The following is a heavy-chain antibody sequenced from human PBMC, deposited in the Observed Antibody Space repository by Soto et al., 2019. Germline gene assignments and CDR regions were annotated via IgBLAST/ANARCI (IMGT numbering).Heavy chain of an antibody. D-gene: IGHD6-19*01. Sequence: EVQLVESGGGLVQPGGSLRVSCAASGFTFSSYWMHWVRQAPGKGLVWVSRINSDGSSTSYADSVKGRFTISRDNAKNSLYWQMNSLRAEDTAIYYCARRGAVAGLHYWGQGNLVTVSS. CDR2: INSDGSST. V-gene: IGHV3-74*01. CDR1: GFTFSSYW. J-gene: IGHJ4*02. CDR3: ARRGAVAGLHY.